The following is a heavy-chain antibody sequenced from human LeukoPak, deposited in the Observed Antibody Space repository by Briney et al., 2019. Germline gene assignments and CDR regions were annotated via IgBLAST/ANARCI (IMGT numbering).Heavy chain of an antibody. D-gene: IGHD4-17*01. CDR2: IGTAGDT. CDR3: ARAYGDYFDY. Sequence: GGSLRLSCAASGFTFSSYDMHWVRQVTGKSLEWVSTIGTAGDTKYPGSVKGRFTISRENAKNSLYLQMNRLRAGDTAVYYCARAYGDYFDYWGQGTLVTVSS. J-gene: IGHJ4*02. CDR1: GFTFSSYD. V-gene: IGHV3-13*04.